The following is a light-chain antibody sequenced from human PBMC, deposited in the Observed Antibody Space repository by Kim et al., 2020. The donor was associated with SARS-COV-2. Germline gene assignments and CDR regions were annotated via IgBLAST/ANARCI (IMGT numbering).Light chain of an antibody. CDR1: QTLNHC. V-gene: IGKV1-39*01. Sequence: DIQMTQSPSSLYASVGDRVTITCRASQTLNHCLNWYQHRPGKAPTLLIYDTSNLHKRVPSRFSGSESGAGFTLTISSLQPEDFATYFCQQSCGTPYTFGQGTKLEI. CDR2: DTS. J-gene: IGKJ2*01. CDR3: QQSCGTPYT.